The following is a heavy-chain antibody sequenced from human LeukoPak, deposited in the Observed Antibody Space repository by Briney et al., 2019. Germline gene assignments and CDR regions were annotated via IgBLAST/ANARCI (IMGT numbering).Heavy chain of an antibody. J-gene: IGHJ5*02. CDR2: VFNGGST. CDR1: GFTVRSRD. D-gene: IGHD3-22*01. CDR3: ARVRHYYDSSDYYSTNWFDP. V-gene: IGHV3-53*01. Sequence: GGSLRLSCAASGFTVRSRDMSWDRQAPERGLEGVSVVFNGGSTYYADSVKGRFTISRDNSKNTLYLQMNSLRAEDTAVYYCARVRHYYDSSDYYSTNWFDPWGQGTVVTVSS.